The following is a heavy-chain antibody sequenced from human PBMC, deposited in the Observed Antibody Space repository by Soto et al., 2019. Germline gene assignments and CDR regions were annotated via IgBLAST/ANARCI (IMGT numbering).Heavy chain of an antibody. J-gene: IGHJ4*02. CDR2: IYHSGST. CDR3: ASKPDY. V-gene: IGHV4-38-2*02. Sequence: SETLSLTCTVSGYSISSGYYWGWIRQPPGKGLEWIGSIYHSGSTYYNPSLKSRVTISVDTSKNQFSLKLSSVTAADTAVYYCASKPDYWGQGTLVTVSS. CDR1: GYSISSGYY.